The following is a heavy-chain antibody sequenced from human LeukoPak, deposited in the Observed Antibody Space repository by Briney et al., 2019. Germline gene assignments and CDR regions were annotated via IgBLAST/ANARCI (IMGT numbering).Heavy chain of an antibody. Sequence: GGSLRLSCAASGFSVSSNYMSWVRQAPGKGLEWVSVIFSGGSTYYADSVKGRFTISRGDSKNTVYLQLNSLRAEDTAVYYCARTLPGSYSDCWGQGTLVAVS. CDR3: ARTLPGSYSDC. V-gene: IGHV3-53*01. D-gene: IGHD7-27*01. CDR2: IFSGGST. J-gene: IGHJ4*02. CDR1: GFSVSSNY.